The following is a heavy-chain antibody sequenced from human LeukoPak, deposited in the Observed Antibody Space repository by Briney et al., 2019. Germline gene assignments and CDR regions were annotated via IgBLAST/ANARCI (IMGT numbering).Heavy chain of an antibody. CDR1: GYTFTSYD. V-gene: IGHV1-8*01. CDR3: ARGHYYDFWSGYYTGQPSDY. CDR2: MDPNSGNT. Sequence: ASVKVSCKVSGYTFTSYDINWVRQATGQGLEWMGWMDPNSGNTGYAQKFQGRVTMTRNTSISTAYMELSSLRSEDTAVYYCARGHYYDFWSGYYTGQPSDYWGQGTLVTVSS. J-gene: IGHJ4*02. D-gene: IGHD3-3*01.